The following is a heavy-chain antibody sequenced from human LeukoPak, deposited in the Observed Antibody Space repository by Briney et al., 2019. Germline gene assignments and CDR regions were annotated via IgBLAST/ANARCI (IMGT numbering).Heavy chain of an antibody. J-gene: IGHJ3*02. D-gene: IGHD4-17*01. CDR2: ICYDGSKS. CDR1: GFVFSIYG. Sequence: GGSLRLSCAASGFVFSIYGMHWVRQAPGKGLEWVSPICYDGSKSHHADSVKGRFTISRDNSKNTLYLQMNSLRAEDTAVYYCASMTTVTLDDAFDIWGQGTMVTVSS. V-gene: IGHV3-33*01. CDR3: ASMTTVTLDDAFDI.